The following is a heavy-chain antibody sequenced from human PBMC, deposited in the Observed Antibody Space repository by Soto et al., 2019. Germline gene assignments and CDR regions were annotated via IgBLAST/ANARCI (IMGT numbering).Heavy chain of an antibody. Sequence: QVQLQESGPGVVKPSQTLSLTCTVSGVSISSGGYYWSWIRQHPGKGLEWIGYIYDNDSTYYNPSLKRRVTMSVDTSRNQISLMLSSVTAADTAVYYCARHHMAATDMYFDYWGQGTLVTASA. CDR1: GVSISSGGYY. D-gene: IGHD6-19*01. CDR3: ARHHMAATDMYFDY. V-gene: IGHV4-31*03. J-gene: IGHJ4*02. CDR2: IYDNDST.